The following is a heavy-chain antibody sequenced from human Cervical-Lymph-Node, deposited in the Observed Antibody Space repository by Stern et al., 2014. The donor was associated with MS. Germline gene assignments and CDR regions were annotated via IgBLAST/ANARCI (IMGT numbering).Heavy chain of an antibody. J-gene: IGHJ4*02. Sequence: VQLVQPGAEVKKPGASVKVSCKTSGYSFSNFGISWVRQAPGQGLDWMGWISAYDGNTSYAQMFQGRVTMTTDISTSTTYMELRSLTSDDAAVYYCARGVIFDYWGQGTLVTVSS. CDR3: ARGVIFDY. CDR2: ISAYDGNT. CDR1: GYSFSNFG. D-gene: IGHD3/OR15-3a*01. V-gene: IGHV1-18*01.